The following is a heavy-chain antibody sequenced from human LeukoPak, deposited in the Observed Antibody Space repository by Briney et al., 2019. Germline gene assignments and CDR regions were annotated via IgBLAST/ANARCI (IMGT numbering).Heavy chain of an antibody. CDR3: ARESGSGYCSSTSCYTLYGYFQH. Sequence: SVKVSRKASGGTFSSYAISWVRQAPGQGLEWMGGIIPIFGTANYAQKFQGRVTITADESTSTAYMELSSLRSEDTAVYYCARESGSGYCSSTSCYTLYGYFQHWGQGTLVTVSS. D-gene: IGHD2-2*02. J-gene: IGHJ1*01. CDR1: GGTFSSYA. CDR2: IIPIFGTA. V-gene: IGHV1-69*13.